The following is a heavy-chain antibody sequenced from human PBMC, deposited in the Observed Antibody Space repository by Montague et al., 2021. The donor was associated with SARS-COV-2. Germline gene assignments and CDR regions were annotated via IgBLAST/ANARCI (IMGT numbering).Heavy chain of an antibody. CDR2: INHSGSA. Sequence: SETLSLTCAVYGGSSVVTTGIGSASPPGKGLEWIGEINHSGSANYNPSLKRRVTISVDTSKNQFSLKLNSVTAADTAVYYCARLGEGVVPAPILGVGPYYSYFYMDVWGKGATVTVSS. CDR3: ARLGEGVVPAPILGVGPYYSYFYMDV. J-gene: IGHJ6*03. D-gene: IGHD2-2*02. V-gene: IGHV4-34*01. CDR1: GGSSVVTT.